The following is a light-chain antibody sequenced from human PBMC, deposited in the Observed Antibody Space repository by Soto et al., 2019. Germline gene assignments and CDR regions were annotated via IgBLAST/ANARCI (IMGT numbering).Light chain of an antibody. CDR2: GAS. J-gene: IGKJ5*01. V-gene: IGKV3-15*01. CDR1: QTILRN. CDR3: QQYSNWPST. Sequence: VMLQSRATMSAPPGERSTRSCRASQTILRNLAWYQRKHGQAPRLLLYGASSRATGIPARFSGGVSGTEGTITISSLQSEDGSVYYCQQYSNWPSTFGQGTRLEIK.